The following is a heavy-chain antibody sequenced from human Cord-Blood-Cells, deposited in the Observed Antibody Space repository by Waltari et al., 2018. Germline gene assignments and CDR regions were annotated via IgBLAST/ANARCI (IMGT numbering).Heavy chain of an antibody. J-gene: IGHJ3*02. CDR1: GFPFSRLA. CDR2: ISGSGGST. V-gene: IGHV3-23*04. D-gene: IGHD1-1*01. CDR3: AKELNWNDAFDI. Sequence: EVQLVESGGGLVQPGGYLRLSCAASGFPFSRLAMSWVRQAPGKGLEWVSAISGSGGSTYYADSVKGRFTISRDNSKNTLYLQMNSLRAEDTAVYYCAKELNWNDAFDIWGQGTMVTVSS.